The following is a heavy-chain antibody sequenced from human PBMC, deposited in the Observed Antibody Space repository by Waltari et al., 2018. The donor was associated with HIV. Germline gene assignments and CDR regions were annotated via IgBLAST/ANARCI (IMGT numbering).Heavy chain of an antibody. J-gene: IGHJ1*01. CDR3: ARDEGAISFEYFQH. Sequence: EVQLVESGGGLVQPGGSLRLSCAASGFTFSSYSMNWVRQAPGKGLEWVSYISSSSSTIYYADSVKGRFTISRDNAKNSLYLQMNSLSAEDTAVYYCARDEGAISFEYFQHWGQGTLVTVSS. CDR2: ISSSSSTI. D-gene: IGHD3-3*02. CDR1: GFTFSSYS. V-gene: IGHV3-48*01.